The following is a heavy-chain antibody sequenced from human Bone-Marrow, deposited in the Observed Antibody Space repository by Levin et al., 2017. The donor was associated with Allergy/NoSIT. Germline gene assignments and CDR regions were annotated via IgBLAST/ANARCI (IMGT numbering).Heavy chain of an antibody. J-gene: IGHJ4*02. CDR1: GFSFSSYA. CDR3: ARVWSGYSSVDY. D-gene: IGHD3-3*01. Sequence: PGGSLRLSCAASGFSFSSYAMIWVRQAPGKGLECISYISSSSGAMHYADSVKGRFTISRDNAKNSLYLQMNSLRDEDTAVYYCARVWSGYSSVDYWGQGTLVTVSS. CDR2: ISSSSGAM. V-gene: IGHV3-48*02.